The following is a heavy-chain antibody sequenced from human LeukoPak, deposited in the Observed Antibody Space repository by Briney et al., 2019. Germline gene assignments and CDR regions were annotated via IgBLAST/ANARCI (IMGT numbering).Heavy chain of an antibody. J-gene: IGHJ4*02. CDR1: GFTFSNAW. Sequence: GGVPRLSCAASGFTFSNAWMNWVRQAPGKGLECIGRIKSKTDGGTIDYAAPVEGRFTISRDDSKNTLYLQMDNLKTEDTAVYYCTTLSIVVASNWGQGTLVTVSS. CDR2: IKSKTDGGTI. CDR3: TTLSIVVASN. D-gene: IGHD2-15*01. V-gene: IGHV3-15*01.